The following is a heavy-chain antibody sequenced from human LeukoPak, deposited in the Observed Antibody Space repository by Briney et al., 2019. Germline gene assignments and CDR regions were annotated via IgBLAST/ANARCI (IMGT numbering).Heavy chain of an antibody. J-gene: IGHJ4*02. Sequence: GASLRLSCAASGFTFSSYAMSWVRQAPGKGLEWVSAISGSGGSTYYADSVKGRFTISRDNSKNTLYLQMNSLRAEDTAVYCCAKDYVREYSRLEFDYWGQGTLVTVSS. CDR1: GFTFSSYA. CDR2: ISGSGGST. V-gene: IGHV3-23*01. CDR3: AKDYVREYSRLEFDY. D-gene: IGHD6-6*01.